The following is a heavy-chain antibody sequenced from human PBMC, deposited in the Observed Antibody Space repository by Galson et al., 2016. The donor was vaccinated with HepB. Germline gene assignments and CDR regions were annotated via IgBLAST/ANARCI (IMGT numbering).Heavy chain of an antibody. CDR1: GFSVSSNY. CDR3: AREAIAAAGTHDDFDI. V-gene: IGHV3-53*01. D-gene: IGHD6-13*01. Sequence: SLRLSCAASGFSVSSNYIIWVRQAPGKGLEWVSAIYSGGSTYYADAVKGHFTVSRDNPKNTVYLQMNSLRAEDTAVYYCAREAIAAAGTHDDFDIWGQGTMVTVCS. CDR2: IYSGGST. J-gene: IGHJ3*02.